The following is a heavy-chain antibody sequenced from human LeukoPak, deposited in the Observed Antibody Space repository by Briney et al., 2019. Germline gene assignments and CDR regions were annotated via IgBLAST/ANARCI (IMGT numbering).Heavy chain of an antibody. CDR3: ASSPYYYDSSGLVY. CDR2: IHYSGST. V-gene: IGHV4-59*08. D-gene: IGHD3-22*01. J-gene: IGHJ4*02. Sequence: SETLSLTCTVSGGSISGDYWSWIRQSPGKGLEWIAYIHYSGSTSYNPSLKSRVTISVDTSKNQFSLKLSSVTAADTAVYYCASSPYYYDSSGLVYWGQGTLVTVSS. CDR1: GGSISGDY.